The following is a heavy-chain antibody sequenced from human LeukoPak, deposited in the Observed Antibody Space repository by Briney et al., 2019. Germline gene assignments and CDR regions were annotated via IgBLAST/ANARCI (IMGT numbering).Heavy chain of an antibody. CDR3: TREDSTSGFFD. CDR1: GFIFSSFE. V-gene: IGHV3-48*03. CDR2: VNKSGDPR. J-gene: IGHJ4*02. Sequence: PGGSLRLSCEVSGFIFSSFEMNWVRQAPGKGLEWISYVNKSGDPRDYADSVKGRFTISRDNAKNSLFLQMNSLRAEDTAVYYCTREDSTSGFFDWGQGTLVTVSS. D-gene: IGHD3-22*01.